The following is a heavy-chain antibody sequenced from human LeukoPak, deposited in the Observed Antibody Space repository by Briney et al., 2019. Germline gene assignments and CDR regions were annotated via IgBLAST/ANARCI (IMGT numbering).Heavy chain of an antibody. D-gene: IGHD3-22*01. J-gene: IGHJ4*02. CDR3: ARGRREYYYDSSGYSRVVFYFDY. Sequence: SETLSLTCPSPGGSISSYYWSCIRQPAGQGLECIRRLYTSGSTNYNPSLKSRVTMSVDTCKNQFSLKLSSVTAADTDVYYCARGRREYYYDSSGYSRVVFYFDYWGQGTLVTVSS. V-gene: IGHV4-4*07. CDR1: GGSISSYY. CDR2: LYTSGST.